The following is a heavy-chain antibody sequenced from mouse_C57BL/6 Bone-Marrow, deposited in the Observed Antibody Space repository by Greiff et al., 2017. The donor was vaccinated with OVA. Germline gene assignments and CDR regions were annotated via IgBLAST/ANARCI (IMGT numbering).Heavy chain of an antibody. D-gene: IGHD1-1*01. Sequence: QVQLQQSGAELVRPGASVTLSCKASGYTFTDYEMHWVKQTPVHGLEWIGAIDPETGGTAYNQKFKGKAILTADKSSSTAYMELRSLTSEDSAVYYCTRPPITTVVATPYWYFDVWGTGTTVTVSS. CDR1: GYTFTDYE. CDR3: TRPPITTVVATPYWYFDV. V-gene: IGHV1-15*01. CDR2: IDPETGGT. J-gene: IGHJ1*03.